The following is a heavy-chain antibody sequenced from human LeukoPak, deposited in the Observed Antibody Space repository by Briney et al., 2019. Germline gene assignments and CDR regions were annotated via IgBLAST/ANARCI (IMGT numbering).Heavy chain of an antibody. J-gene: IGHJ4*02. CDR1: GYTFTSYG. CDR3: ARDPAPYSSSWYALHFDY. Sequence: ASVKVSCKASGYTFTSYGISWVRQAPGQGLEWMGWISAHNGNTNYAQKLQGRVTMTTDTSTSTAYMELRSLRSDDTAVYYCARDPAPYSSSWYALHFDYWGQGTLVTVSS. CDR2: ISAHNGNT. V-gene: IGHV1-18*01. D-gene: IGHD6-13*01.